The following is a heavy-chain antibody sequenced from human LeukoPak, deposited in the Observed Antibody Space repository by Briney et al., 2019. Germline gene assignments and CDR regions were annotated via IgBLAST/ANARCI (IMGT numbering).Heavy chain of an antibody. V-gene: IGHV3-7*01. CDR3: ARDGTAPGLYFDL. D-gene: IGHD6-13*01. CDR2: IRQDGNEK. CDR1: GFTFTSYW. J-gene: IGHJ4*01. Sequence: GGSLRLSCAVSGFTFTSYWMNWVCQAPGKGLEWVASIRQDGNEKSYVDSVKGRFTISRDNTKNSLYLQMSSLRAEDTAVYYCARDGTAPGLYFDLWGQGTLVTVSS.